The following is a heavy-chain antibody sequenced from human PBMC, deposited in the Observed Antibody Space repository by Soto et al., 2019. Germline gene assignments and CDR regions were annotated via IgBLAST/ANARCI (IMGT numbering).Heavy chain of an antibody. CDR2: IYQSGTT. CDR1: GDSISRGGFS. CDR3: ARSLNWNYPFEY. J-gene: IGHJ4*02. V-gene: IGHV4-30-2*01. D-gene: IGHD1-7*01. Sequence: SETLSLTCAVSGDSISRGGFSWTWLRQPPGQGLEWIGYIYQSGTTDYNPSLKSRVSMSVDRARNQFSLFLTSVTAADTAVYYCARSLNWNYPFEYWGQGALGTVSS.